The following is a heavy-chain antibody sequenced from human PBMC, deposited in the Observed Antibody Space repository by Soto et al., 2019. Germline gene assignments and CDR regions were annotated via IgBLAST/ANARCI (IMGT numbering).Heavy chain of an antibody. V-gene: IGHV4-31*03. CDR3: ARLSSLYYNSDYGGYYFDY. CDR1: GGSIRGGDYY. Sequence: QVQLQESGPGLVKPSQTLSLTCTVSGGSIRGGDYYWSWIRQHPGKGLEWIGYIFYSGNSFYNPSRKSGVTISVVTSKNQFSLQLSSVTAADTAIYYCARLSSLYYNSDYGGYYFDYWGQGTLVSVSS. D-gene: IGHD3-10*01. J-gene: IGHJ4*02. CDR2: IFYSGNS.